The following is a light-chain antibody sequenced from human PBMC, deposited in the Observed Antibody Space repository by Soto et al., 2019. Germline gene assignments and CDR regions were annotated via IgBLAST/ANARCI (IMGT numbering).Light chain of an antibody. CDR3: ASFTRSVTVV. CDR1: SSDVGGYNY. Sequence: QSALTQPASVSGSPGQSITISCAGTSSDVGGYNYVSWYQQHPGKVPRLIISDVNKRPSGVSDRFSGSKSGNTASLTISWLQAEDEADYYCASFTRSVTVVFGGGTMLTV. J-gene: IGLJ2*01. V-gene: IGLV2-14*03. CDR2: DVN.